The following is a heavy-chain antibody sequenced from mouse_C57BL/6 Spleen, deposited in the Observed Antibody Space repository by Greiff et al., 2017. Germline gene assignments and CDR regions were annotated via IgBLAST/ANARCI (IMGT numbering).Heavy chain of an antibody. D-gene: IGHD1-1*01. CDR3: ARHKDYGSSYGYFDV. Sequence: VQGVESGPGLVAPSQSLSITCTVSGFSLTSYGVHWVRQPPGKGLEWLVVIWSDGSTTYNSALKSRLSISKDNSKSQVFLKMNSLQTDDTAMYYCARHKDYGSSYGYFDVWGTGTTVTVSS. V-gene: IGHV2-6-1*01. CDR2: IWSDGST. J-gene: IGHJ1*03. CDR1: GFSLTSYG.